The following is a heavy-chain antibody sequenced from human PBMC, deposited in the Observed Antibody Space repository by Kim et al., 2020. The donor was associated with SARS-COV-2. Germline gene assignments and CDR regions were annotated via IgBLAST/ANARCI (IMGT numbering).Heavy chain of an antibody. Sequence: LKIRGTISVDTSKNQFSLKLSSVTAADTAVYYCAREDYGGNTPYYYYGMDVWGQGTTVTVSS. CDR3: AREDYGGNTPYYYYGMDV. J-gene: IGHJ6*02. D-gene: IGHD2-15*01. V-gene: IGHV4-34*01.